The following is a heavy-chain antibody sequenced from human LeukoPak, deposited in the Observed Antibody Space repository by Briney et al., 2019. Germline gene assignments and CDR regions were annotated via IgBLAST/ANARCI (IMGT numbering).Heavy chain of an antibody. V-gene: IGHV4-61*01. CDR1: GGSVSSGSYY. J-gene: IGHJ2*01. D-gene: IGHD3-22*01. CDR2: IYYRGST. CDR3: ARDTYYDSSGRYWYFDL. Sequence: SETLSLTCTVSGGSVSSGSYYWSWIRRPPGKGLEWIGYIYYRGSTKYNPSLKSRVIISLDTSKNQFSLKLSSVTAADTAVYYCARDTYYDSSGRYWYFDLWGRGTLVTVSS.